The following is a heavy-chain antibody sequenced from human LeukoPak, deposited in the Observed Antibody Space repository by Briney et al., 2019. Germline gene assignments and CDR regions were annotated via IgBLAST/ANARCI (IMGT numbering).Heavy chain of an antibody. CDR2: ISAYNGNT. V-gene: IGHV1-18*01. CDR1: GGTFSSYA. D-gene: IGHD2-15*01. J-gene: IGHJ5*02. Sequence: ASVKVSCKASGGTFSSYAISRVRQAPGQGLEWMGWISAYNGNTNYAQKLQGRVTMTTDTSTSTAYMELRSLRSEDTAVYYCATGDCSGGSCYSSWFDPWGQGTLVTVSS. CDR3: ATGDCSGGSCYSSWFDP.